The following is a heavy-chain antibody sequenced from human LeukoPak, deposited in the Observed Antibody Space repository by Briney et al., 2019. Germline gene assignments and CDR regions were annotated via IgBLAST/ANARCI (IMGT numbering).Heavy chain of an antibody. V-gene: IGHV4-31*03. CDR2: IYYSGST. Sequence: PSETLSLTCTVSGGSISSGGYYWSWIRQHPGKALEWIGYIYYSGSTYYNPSLKSRVTISVDTSKNQFSLKLSSVTAADTAVYYCARIHKSCSTNSCYGPEDFWGQGALITVSS. D-gene: IGHD2-2*01. CDR3: ARIHKSCSTNSCYGPEDF. CDR1: GGSISSGGYY. J-gene: IGHJ4*02.